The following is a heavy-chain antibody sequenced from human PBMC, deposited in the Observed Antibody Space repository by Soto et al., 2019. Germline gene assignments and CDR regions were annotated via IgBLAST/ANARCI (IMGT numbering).Heavy chain of an antibody. J-gene: IGHJ4*02. D-gene: IGHD6-13*01. CDR1: GGSISSGDYY. Sequence: SETLSLTCTVSGGSISSGDYYWSWIRQVPKKGLEWIGYIYYSGSTYYNPSLKSRVAMSVDTSKNQFSLKLSSVTAADTAIYYCAREGRLATAGRFDYWGQGTLVTVS. CDR3: AREGRLATAGRFDY. CDR2: IYYSGST. V-gene: IGHV4-31*03.